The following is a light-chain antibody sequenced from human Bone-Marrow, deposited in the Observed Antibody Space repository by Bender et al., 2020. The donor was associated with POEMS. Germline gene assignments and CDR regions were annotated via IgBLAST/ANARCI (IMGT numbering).Light chain of an antibody. CDR2: EVN. J-gene: IGLJ2*01. Sequence: QSALTQPASVSASPGQSISISCTGTSSDLGDYTYVSWYQQHPGKAPKLIIYEVNKRPSGISNRFSASKFGNTASLTISGLQAEDEADYHCCSTAGGSTVIFGGGTTVTVL. V-gene: IGLV2-23*02. CDR3: CSTAGGSTVI. CDR1: SSDLGDYTY.